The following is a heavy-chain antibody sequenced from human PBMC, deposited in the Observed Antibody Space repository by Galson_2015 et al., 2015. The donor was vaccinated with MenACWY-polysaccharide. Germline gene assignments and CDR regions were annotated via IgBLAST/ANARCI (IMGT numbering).Heavy chain of an antibody. CDR3: AKDSTDFLSVAGRFDH. J-gene: IGHJ5*02. Sequence: SLRLSCAASGFTFTSYAMSWVRQAPGKGLEWVSAIRSSGTNTYYADSVKGRFTISRDNSKNTLYLQMSSLRAEDTAVYYCAKDSTDFLSVAGRFDHWGQGTLVTVSS. CDR2: IRSSGTNT. D-gene: IGHD3-3*01. V-gene: IGHV3-23*01. CDR1: GFTFTSYA.